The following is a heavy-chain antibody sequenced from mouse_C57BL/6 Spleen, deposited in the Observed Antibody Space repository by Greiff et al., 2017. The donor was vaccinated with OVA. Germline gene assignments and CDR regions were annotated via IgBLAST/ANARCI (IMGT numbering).Heavy chain of an antibody. Sequence: QVQLQQSGAELVKPGASVKISCKASGYAFSSYWMNWVKQRPGKGLEWIGQIYPGDGDTNYNGKFKGKATLTADTSSSTAYMQLSSLTSEDSAVYFCARYYDYDAAWFAYWGQGTLVTVSA. J-gene: IGHJ3*01. V-gene: IGHV1-80*01. CDR2: IYPGDGDT. CDR1: GYAFSSYW. D-gene: IGHD2-4*01. CDR3: ARYYDYDAAWFAY.